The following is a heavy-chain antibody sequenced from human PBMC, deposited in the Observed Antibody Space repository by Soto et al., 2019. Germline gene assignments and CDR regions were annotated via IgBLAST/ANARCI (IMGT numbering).Heavy chain of an antibody. CDR1: GYTFTSYW. J-gene: IGHJ4*02. CDR2: IYPSDSDT. V-gene: IGHV5-51*01. CDR3: ARHRYDEAVFDY. D-gene: IGHD3-3*01. Sequence: LGESLKISCKASGYTFTSYWIGWVRQMPGKGLEWMGIIYPSDSDTRYSPSFQGQVTISADKSISTAYLQWSSLKASDTAMYYCARHRYDEAVFDYWGLGTLVTVSS.